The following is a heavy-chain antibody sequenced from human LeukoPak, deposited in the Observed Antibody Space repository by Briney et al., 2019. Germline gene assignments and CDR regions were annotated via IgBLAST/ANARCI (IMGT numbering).Heavy chain of an antibody. CDR1: GYTFTSYC. V-gene: IGHV1-18*01. Sequence: ASVKVSCKASGYTFTSYCISWVRPAPGQGLECMGWISAYNGSTNYAQKLQSRGTITTDTYTSKVYLELRSLISDDTAVYYCARVKFSSSWVGDDFDIWGQGTMVTVSS. CDR3: ARVKFSSSWVGDDFDI. CDR2: ISAYNGST. D-gene: IGHD6-13*01. J-gene: IGHJ3*02.